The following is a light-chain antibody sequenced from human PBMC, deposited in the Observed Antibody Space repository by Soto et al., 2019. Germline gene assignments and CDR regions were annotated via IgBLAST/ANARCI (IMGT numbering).Light chain of an antibody. CDR1: QSVLYSSNNKNY. J-gene: IGKJ2*01. V-gene: IGKV4-1*01. CDR2: WAS. Sequence: DIVMTQSPDSLAVSLGERATINCKSSQSVLYSSNNKNYLAWYQQRPGQRPKLLIYWASTRESGVPDRFSGSGPGTDFTLTITSLQTEDVAVYYCQQYESTPPTFGQGTKVDIK. CDR3: QQYESTPPT.